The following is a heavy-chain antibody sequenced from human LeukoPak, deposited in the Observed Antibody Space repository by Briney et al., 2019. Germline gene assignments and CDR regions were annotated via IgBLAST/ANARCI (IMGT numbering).Heavy chain of an antibody. J-gene: IGHJ4*02. Sequence: GGSLRLSCAASGFTVSSNYMSWVRQAPGKGLDWVAVIPNDGSKKYYADSVKGRFTISRDNSKNTLSLQVSSLRTEDTAVYYCAKDRYSYAFEYSDSWGQGTLVTVSS. V-gene: IGHV3-30*18. CDR3: AKDRYSYAFEYSDS. D-gene: IGHD5-18*01. CDR1: GFTVSSNY. CDR2: IPNDGSKK.